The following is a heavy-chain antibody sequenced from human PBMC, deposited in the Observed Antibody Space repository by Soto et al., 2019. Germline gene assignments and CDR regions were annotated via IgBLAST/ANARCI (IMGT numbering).Heavy chain of an antibody. CDR3: ARVNTAMANWFDP. Sequence: NPSETLSLTCAVSGGSISSSNWWSWVRQPPGKGLEWIGEIYHSGSTNYNPSLKSRVTISVDKSKNQFSLKLSSVTAADTAVYYCARVNTAMANWFDPWGQGTLVTVSS. V-gene: IGHV4-4*02. D-gene: IGHD5-18*01. CDR2: IYHSGST. J-gene: IGHJ5*02. CDR1: GGSISSSNW.